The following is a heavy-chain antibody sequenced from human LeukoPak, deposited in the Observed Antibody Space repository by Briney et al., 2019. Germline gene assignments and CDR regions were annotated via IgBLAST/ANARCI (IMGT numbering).Heavy chain of an antibody. J-gene: IGHJ6*03. Sequence: PSETLSLTCAVYGGSFSGYYWSWIRQPPGKGLEWIGEIHHSGNTNYNPSLKSRVTTSVDTSKTQFSLNLTSVTAADTAVYYCARGLSVVDRESPQIGRYYYNYMDIWGKGTTVTVSS. V-gene: IGHV4-34*01. CDR1: GGSFSGYY. CDR3: ARGLSVVDRESPQIGRYYYNYMDI. CDR2: IHHSGNT. D-gene: IGHD3-10*01.